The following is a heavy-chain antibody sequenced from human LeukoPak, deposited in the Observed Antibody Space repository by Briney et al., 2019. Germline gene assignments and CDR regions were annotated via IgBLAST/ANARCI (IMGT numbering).Heavy chain of an antibody. CDR1: GGSISSYC. Sequence: SETLSLTCTVSGGSISSYCWSWIRQPAGKGLEWIGRIHTSGSTNYNPSLKSRVTMSVDTSKNHFSLKLSSVTAADTAVYYCARPRSSSGWDGDFDSWGQGTLVTVSS. D-gene: IGHD6-19*01. CDR2: IHTSGST. CDR3: ARPRSSSGWDGDFDS. V-gene: IGHV4-4*07. J-gene: IGHJ4*02.